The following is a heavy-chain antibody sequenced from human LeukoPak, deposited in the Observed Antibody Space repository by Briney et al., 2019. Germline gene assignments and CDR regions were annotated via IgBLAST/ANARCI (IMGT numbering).Heavy chain of an antibody. Sequence: SQTLSLTCTVSGGSVSSGGEYWSRNRKPPWDRREWIGYIYYNGSTYYNPSLKSRVTISVDTSKNQFSLKLSSVTAADTAVYYCARTSLGGAWFDPWGQGTLVTVSS. D-gene: IGHD3-10*01. V-gene: IGHV4-30-4*08. CDR3: ARTSLGGAWFDP. CDR1: GGSVSSGGEY. J-gene: IGHJ5*02. CDR2: IYYNGST.